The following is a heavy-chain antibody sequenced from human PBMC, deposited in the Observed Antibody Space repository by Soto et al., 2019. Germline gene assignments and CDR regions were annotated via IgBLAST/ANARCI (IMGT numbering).Heavy chain of an antibody. CDR2: IHXSGRP. CDR1: VGCLRRGYYY. D-gene: IGHD2-21*01. CDR3: ARAPHTPESVDLHPPFDY. V-gene: IGHV4-30-4*01. Sequence: SETLSLRCTVCVGCLRRGYYYWSWIRHPPGKGVEWIGYIHXSGRPYYNTSLKSRVTVSVDTSQNHVSLKLSSVTAADTAVYYCARAPHTPESVDLHPPFDYWAQETLVTVSS. J-gene: IGHJ4*02.